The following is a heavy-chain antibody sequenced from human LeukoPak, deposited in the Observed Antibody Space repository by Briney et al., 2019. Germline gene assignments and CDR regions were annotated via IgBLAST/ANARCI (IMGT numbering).Heavy chain of an antibody. CDR3: ASHRLDCSGGSCYTVGFDY. Sequence: SETLSLTCTVSRGSISSYYWSWIRQPPGKGLEWIGYVYYSGSPNYNRSLKSRVTISVDTAKNQFSLKLSSVTAADTAVYYCASHRLDCSGGSCYTVGFDYWGQGTLVTVSS. J-gene: IGHJ4*02. D-gene: IGHD2-15*01. V-gene: IGHV4-59*01. CDR2: VYYSGSP. CDR1: RGSISSYY.